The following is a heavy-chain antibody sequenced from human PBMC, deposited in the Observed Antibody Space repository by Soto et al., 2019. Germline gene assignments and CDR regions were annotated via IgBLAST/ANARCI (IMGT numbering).Heavy chain of an antibody. D-gene: IGHD3-10*02. Sequence: SSETLSLTCTVSGGSIYRSGYYWGWIRQPPGRGLEWIGNIDYNGFTYSNPSLKSRVTISRDTSKNQFSLKLTSVTAADTAQYYSPKVFVGAPCHDSSDSWGPGTLVTVSS. V-gene: IGHV4-39*01. CDR1: GGSIYRSGYY. CDR2: IDYNGFT. J-gene: IGHJ5*02. CDR3: PKVFVGAPCHDSSDS.